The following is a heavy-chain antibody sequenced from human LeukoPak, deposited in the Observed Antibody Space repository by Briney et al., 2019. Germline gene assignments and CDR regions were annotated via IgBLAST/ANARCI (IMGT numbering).Heavy chain of an antibody. CDR2: ISSSSSFI. V-gene: IGHV3-21*01. Sequence: PGGSLRLSCAASGFTFSTYTMNWVRQAPGKGLEWVSSISSSSSFIYYADSVKGRFTISRDNSKNSVFLQMNSLRAEDTAVYYCAREGYIYGFDYWGQGTLVTVSS. D-gene: IGHD5-18*01. J-gene: IGHJ4*02. CDR3: AREGYIYGFDY. CDR1: GFTFSTYT.